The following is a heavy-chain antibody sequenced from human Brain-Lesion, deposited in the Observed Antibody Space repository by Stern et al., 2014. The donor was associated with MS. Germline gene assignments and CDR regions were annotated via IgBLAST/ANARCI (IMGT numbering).Heavy chain of an antibody. J-gene: IGHJ4*02. D-gene: IGHD1-26*01. V-gene: IGHV1-24*01. Sequence: QVQLMQSGAEVKKPGASVKVSCKVSGYTLTELSMHWVRQAPRKGLEWMGGFDPEDGETIYAQKFQGRVTMTEDTSTDTAYMELSSLRSEDTAVHYCATLSPGAGGNYYRHFDYWGQGTLVTVSS. CDR2: FDPEDGET. CDR3: ATLSPGAGGNYYRHFDY. CDR1: GYTLTELS.